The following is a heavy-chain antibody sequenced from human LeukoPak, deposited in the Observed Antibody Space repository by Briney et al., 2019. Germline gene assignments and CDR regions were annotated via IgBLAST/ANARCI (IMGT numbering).Heavy chain of an antibody. J-gene: IGHJ3*02. Sequence: PSETLSLTCAVYGGSFSGYYWSWIRQPPGKGLEWIGEINHSGSTNYNPSLKSRVTISVDTSKNQFSLKLSSVTAADTAVYYCARVYYYGSGSYYKADAFDIWGQGTMVTVSS. CDR2: INHSGST. D-gene: IGHD3-10*01. CDR1: GGSFSGYY. V-gene: IGHV4-34*01. CDR3: ARVYYYGSGSYYKADAFDI.